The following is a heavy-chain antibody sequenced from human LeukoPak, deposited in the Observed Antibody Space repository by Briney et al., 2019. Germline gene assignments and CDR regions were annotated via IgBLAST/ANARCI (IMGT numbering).Heavy chain of an antibody. V-gene: IGHV4-34*01. CDR1: GGSFSGYY. Sequence: PSETLSLTCAVYGGSFSGYYWSWIRQPPGKGLEWIGEINHSGSTNYNPSLKSRVTISVDTSKNQFSLKLSSVTAADTAVYYCARSVDYYFDYWGQGTLVTVSS. D-gene: IGHD3-3*01. J-gene: IGHJ4*02. CDR3: ARSVDYYFDY. CDR2: INHSGST.